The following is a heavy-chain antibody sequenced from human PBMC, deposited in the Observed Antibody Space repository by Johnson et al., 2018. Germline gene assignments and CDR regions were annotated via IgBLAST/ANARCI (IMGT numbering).Heavy chain of an antibody. CDR2: MNPQRNYI. Sequence: VQLLETGGGLVQPGGSLRLSCAASGFTFSSYSMHWVRQGPGKGLVWVSYMNPQRNYILYADSVKGRFTISRDNAKNTLYLQMNSLRAEDTAVYYCVSDPANGIPDAFENWGHGTMVTVSS. J-gene: IGHJ3*02. CDR1: GFTFSSYS. D-gene: IGHD2/OR15-2a*01. CDR3: VSDPANGIPDAFEN. V-gene: IGHV3-74*03.